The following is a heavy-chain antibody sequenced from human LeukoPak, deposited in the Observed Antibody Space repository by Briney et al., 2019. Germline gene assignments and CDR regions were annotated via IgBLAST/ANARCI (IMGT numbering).Heavy chain of an antibody. CDR2: IYTSGST. D-gene: IGHD1-26*01. V-gene: IGHV4-61*02. Sequence: SETLSLTCTVSGGSLSSGSYYWSWIRQPAGKGLEWIGRIYTSGSTNYNPSLKSRVTISVDTSKNQLSLKLSSVTAADTAVYYCAREGRIVGATVDYWGQGTLVTVSS. CDR3: AREGRIVGATVDY. CDR1: GGSLSSGSYY. J-gene: IGHJ4*02.